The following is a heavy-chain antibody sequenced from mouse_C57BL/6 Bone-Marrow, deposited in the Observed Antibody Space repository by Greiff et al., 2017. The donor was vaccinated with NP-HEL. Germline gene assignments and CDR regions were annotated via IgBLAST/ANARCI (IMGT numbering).Heavy chain of an antibody. CDR3: AREGLLHDY. CDR2: ISGGGGNT. V-gene: IGHV5-9*01. D-gene: IGHD2-3*01. CDR1: GFTFSSYT. Sequence: EVKLVESGGGLVKPGGSLKLSCAASGFTFSSYTMSWVRQTPEKRLEWVATISGGGGNTYYPDSVKGRFTISRDNAKNTPYLQLSSLRSEDTALYYCAREGLLHDYWGQGTTLTVSA. J-gene: IGHJ2*01.